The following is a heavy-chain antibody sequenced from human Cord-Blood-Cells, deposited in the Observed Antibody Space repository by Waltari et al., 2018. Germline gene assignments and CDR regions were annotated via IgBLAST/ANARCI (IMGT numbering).Heavy chain of an antibody. CDR1: GYTFTGYY. CDR2: INPNSGGT. J-gene: IGHJ4*02. CDR3: ARECSSTSCYDY. Sequence: QVQLVQSGAAVKKPGASVKVSCKASGYTFTGYYMHWVRQAPGQGLEWMGRINPNSGGTNYAQKFQGKVTMTRDTSISTAYMELSRLRSDDTAVYYCARECSSTSCYDYWGQGTLVTVSS. D-gene: IGHD2-2*01. V-gene: IGHV1-2*06.